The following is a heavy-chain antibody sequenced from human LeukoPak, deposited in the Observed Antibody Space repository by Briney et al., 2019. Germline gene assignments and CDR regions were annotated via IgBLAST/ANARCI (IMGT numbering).Heavy chain of an antibody. J-gene: IGHJ6*02. Sequence: PSETLSLTCTVSGGSISSYYWSWIRQPPGKGLEWIGFINYSGSTNYNPSLKSRVTISVDTPNNRFSLKLTSVTAADTAVYYCARRSTHYYYGMDVWGQGTTVTVSS. V-gene: IGHV4-59*01. CDR3: ARRSTHYYYGMDV. CDR1: GGSISSYY. D-gene: IGHD5/OR15-5a*01. CDR2: INYSGST.